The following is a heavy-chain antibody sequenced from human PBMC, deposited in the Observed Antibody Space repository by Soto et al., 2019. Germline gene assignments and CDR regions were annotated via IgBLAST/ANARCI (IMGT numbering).Heavy chain of an antibody. CDR3: ARDTGYGEETKGLYY. CDR2: IWYDGSNK. Sequence: QVQLVESGGGVVQPGRSLRLSCAASGFTFSSYGMHWVRQAPGKGLEWVAVIWYDGSNKYYADSVKVRFTISRDNSKNTLYLQMNSLRAEDTAVYYCARDTGYGEETKGLYYWGQGTLVTVSS. CDR1: GFTFSSYG. D-gene: IGHD4-17*01. V-gene: IGHV3-33*01. J-gene: IGHJ4*02.